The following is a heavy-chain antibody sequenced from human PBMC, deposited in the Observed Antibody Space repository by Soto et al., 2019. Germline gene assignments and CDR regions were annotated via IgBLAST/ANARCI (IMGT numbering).Heavy chain of an antibody. CDR1: GASISGFY. Sequence: PSETLSLTCTVSGASISGFYWSWIRKSAGKGLEWIGRIYATGTTDYNPSLKSRVMMSVDTSKKQFSLKLRSVTAADTAVYYCVRDGTKTLRDWFNPWGQGISVTVSS. J-gene: IGHJ5*02. V-gene: IGHV4-4*07. CDR3: VRDGTKTLRDWFNP. D-gene: IGHD1-1*01. CDR2: IYATGTT.